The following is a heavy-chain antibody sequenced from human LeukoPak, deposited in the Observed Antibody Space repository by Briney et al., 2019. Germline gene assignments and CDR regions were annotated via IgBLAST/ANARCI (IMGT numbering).Heavy chain of an antibody. CDR3: AAGIGYCSSTSCPAPYYYYYMDV. V-gene: IGHV3-66*02. CDR1: GFTVSSNY. D-gene: IGHD2-2*01. Sequence: GGPLRLSCAASGFTVSSNYMSWVRQAPGKGLEWVSVIYSGGSTYYADSVKGRFTISRDNSKNTLYLQMNSLRAEDTAVYYCAAGIGYCSSTSCPAPYYYYYMDVWGKGITVTVSS. CDR2: IYSGGST. J-gene: IGHJ6*03.